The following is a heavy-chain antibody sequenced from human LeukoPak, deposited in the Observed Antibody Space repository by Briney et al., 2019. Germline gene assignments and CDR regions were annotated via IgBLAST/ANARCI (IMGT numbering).Heavy chain of an antibody. V-gene: IGHV1-69*13. CDR2: IIPIFGTA. J-gene: IGHJ5*02. Sequence: SVKVSCRASGGTFSSYAISWVRQAPGQGLEWMGGIIPIFGTANYAQKFQGRVTITADESTSTAYMELSSLRSEDTAVYYCARDGPDWFDPWGQGTLVTVSS. CDR1: GGTFSSYA. CDR3: ARDGPDWFDP.